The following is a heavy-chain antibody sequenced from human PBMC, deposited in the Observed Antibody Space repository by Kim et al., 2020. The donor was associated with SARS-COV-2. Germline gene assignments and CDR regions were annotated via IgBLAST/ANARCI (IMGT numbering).Heavy chain of an antibody. V-gene: IGHV4-59*09. Sequence: SRVTISGDTSKNQFSLKLSSVTAADTAVYYCARGVEYSSSSIYYYYGMDVWGQGTTVTVSS. J-gene: IGHJ6*02. D-gene: IGHD6-6*01. CDR3: ARGVEYSSSSIYYYYGMDV.